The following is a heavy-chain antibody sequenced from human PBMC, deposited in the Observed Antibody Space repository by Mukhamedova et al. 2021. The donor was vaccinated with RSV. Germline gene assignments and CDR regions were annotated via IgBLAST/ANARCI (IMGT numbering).Heavy chain of an antibody. D-gene: IGHD6-19*01. V-gene: IGHV3-30*04. CDR3: ASPIAVAAYYYYGMDV. Sequence: SSYAMHWVRQAPGKGLEWVAVISYDGSNKYYADSVKGRFTISRDNSKNTLYLQMNSLRAEDTAVYYCASPIAVAAYYYYGMDVWG. J-gene: IGHJ6*01. CDR1: SSYA. CDR2: ISYDGSNK.